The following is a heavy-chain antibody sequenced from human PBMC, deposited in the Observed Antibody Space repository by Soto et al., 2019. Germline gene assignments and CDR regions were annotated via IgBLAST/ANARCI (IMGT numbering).Heavy chain of an antibody. V-gene: IGHV3-9*01. CDR1: VFKFDDYA. Sequence: EAQLVESGGGLVQPGRSLRLSCVASVFKFDDYAIHWVRQAPEKGLEWVSGISWNGAATGYADSVKGRFTISRDNAKNSLYLQMSSLRTEYPAIYYCANLPLYGSGFDCWGQGTLVTVSS. CDR2: ISWNGAAT. D-gene: IGHD3-10*01. CDR3: ANLPLYGSGFDC. J-gene: IGHJ4*02.